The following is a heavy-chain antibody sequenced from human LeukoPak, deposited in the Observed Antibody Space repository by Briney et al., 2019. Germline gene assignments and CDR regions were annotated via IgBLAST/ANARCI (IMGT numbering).Heavy chain of an antibody. CDR3: ARVGKYYYDSSGSEFDY. CDR2: IIPIFGTA. Sequence: ASVKVSCKASGGTFTSYAISWVRQAPGQGLEWMGGIIPIFGTANYAQKFQGRVTITTDESTSTAYMELSSLRSEDTAVYYCARVGKYYYDSSGSEFDYWGQGTLVTVSS. D-gene: IGHD3-22*01. J-gene: IGHJ4*02. V-gene: IGHV1-69*05. CDR1: GGTFTSYA.